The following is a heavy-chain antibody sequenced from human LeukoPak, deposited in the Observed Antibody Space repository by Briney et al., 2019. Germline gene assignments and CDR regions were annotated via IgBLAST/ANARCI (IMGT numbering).Heavy chain of an antibody. CDR3: GGSSSWYMVDY. CDR2: IYYSGST. J-gene: IGHJ4*02. D-gene: IGHD6-13*01. CDR1: GGSISSSSHY. V-gene: IGHV4-39*01. Sequence: SETLSLTCTVSGGSISSSSHYWGWIRQPPGKGLEWIGSIYYSGSTYYNPSLKSRVTISVDTSKNQFSLKLSSVTAADTAVYYCGGSSSWYMVDYWGQGTLVTVSS.